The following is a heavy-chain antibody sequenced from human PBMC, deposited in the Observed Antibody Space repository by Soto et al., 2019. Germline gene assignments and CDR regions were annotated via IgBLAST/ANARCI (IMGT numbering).Heavy chain of an antibody. Sequence: PSETLSLTYSVSGGSMSKFYWSWIRKTAGKGLEWMGRVYATGTSDYNPSLRSRIAMSVDISKKTFSLRLRSVTAADTGVYYCVRDGSKTLRDCFDPWGQGILVTVS. D-gene: IGHD4-17*01. J-gene: IGHJ5*02. CDR3: VRDGSKTLRDCFDP. CDR1: GGSMSKFY. V-gene: IGHV4-4*07. CDR2: VYATGTS.